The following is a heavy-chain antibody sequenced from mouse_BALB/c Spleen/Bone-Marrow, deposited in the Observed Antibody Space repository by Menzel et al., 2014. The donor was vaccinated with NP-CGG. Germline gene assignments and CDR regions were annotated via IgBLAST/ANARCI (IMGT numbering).Heavy chain of an antibody. J-gene: IGHJ3*01. CDR3: ARLGLFAY. V-gene: IGHV14-3*02. D-gene: IGHD3-1*01. CDR2: IDPANGNT. CDR1: GFNIKDTY. Sequence: VQLQQSGAELVKPGASVKLSCTASGFNIKDTYMHWVKQRPEQGLGWIGRIDPANGNTKYDPKFQAKSTITADTSSNTSYLQLSSMTSEDTAVYYCARLGLFAYWGQGTLVTVSA.